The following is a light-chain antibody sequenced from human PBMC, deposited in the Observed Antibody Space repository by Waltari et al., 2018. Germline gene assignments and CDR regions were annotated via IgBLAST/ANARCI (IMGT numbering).Light chain of an antibody. CDR3: QHYVRLPAT. CDR2: AAH. Sequence: EIVLTQSPGTLSLSPGERATLSCRARQSVGRTLAWYQQKPGQAPRLLIYAAHNRATGIPDRFSGSGSGTDFSLTISRLEPEDFAVYYCQHYVRLPATFGQGTKVAIK. V-gene: IGKV3-20*01. J-gene: IGKJ1*01. CDR1: QSVGRT.